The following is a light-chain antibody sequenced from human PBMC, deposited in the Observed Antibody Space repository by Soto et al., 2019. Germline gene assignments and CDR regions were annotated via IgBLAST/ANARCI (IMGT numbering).Light chain of an antibody. CDR3: AAWDDSLSGVV. V-gene: IGLV1-47*01. J-gene: IGLJ2*01. Sequence: QSVLTQPPSASGTPGQRVTISCSGSSSNIGSNYVYWYQQLPGTAPKLLIYRNNQRPSGVPDRFSGSKSGTSASLAISGLLSEDEADYYCAAWDDSLSGVVFGVGTKLTVL. CDR1: SSNIGSNY. CDR2: RNN.